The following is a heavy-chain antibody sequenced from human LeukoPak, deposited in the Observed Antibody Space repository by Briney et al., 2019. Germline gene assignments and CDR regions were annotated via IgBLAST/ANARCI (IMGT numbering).Heavy chain of an antibody. Sequence: GGSLRLSCAASGFTFSNHWMHWVRQAPGKGLIWVSRINKDGTTTYYADSVKGRFTISRDNAKNTLFLQMSSLRAEDTALYYCAREVAATGRYFDSWGQGTLVTVSS. J-gene: IGHJ4*02. CDR2: INKDGTTT. CDR3: AREVAATGRYFDS. D-gene: IGHD5-12*01. V-gene: IGHV3-74*01. CDR1: GFTFSNHW.